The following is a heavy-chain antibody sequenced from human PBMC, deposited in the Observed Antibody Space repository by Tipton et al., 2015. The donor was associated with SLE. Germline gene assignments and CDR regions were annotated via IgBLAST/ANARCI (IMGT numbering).Heavy chain of an antibody. Sequence: SLRLSCAASGFTFTSYTLHWVRQTPGKGLEWVAVMSYDGTNKNCADSVKGRFTISRDNAKNTLYLQMISLRAEDTAVYYCVSPFDLGYWGLGTLVVVSS. D-gene: IGHD3-3*02. CDR2: MSYDGTNK. J-gene: IGHJ4*02. CDR1: GFTFTSYT. CDR3: VSPFDLGY. V-gene: IGHV3-30*04.